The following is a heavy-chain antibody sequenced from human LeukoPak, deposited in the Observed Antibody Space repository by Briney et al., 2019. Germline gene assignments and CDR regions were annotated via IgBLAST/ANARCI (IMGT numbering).Heavy chain of an antibody. J-gene: IGHJ4*02. CDR1: GGSFSGYY. V-gene: IGHV4-34*01. D-gene: IGHD3-10*01. CDR2: INHSGST. CDR3: AGGSYGSGSYLFYYFDY. Sequence: SETLSLTCAVYGGSFSGYYWSWIRQPPGKGLEWIGEINHSGSTNYNPPLKSRVTISVDTSKNQFSLKLSSVTAADTAVYYCAGGSYGSGSYLFYYFDYWGQGTLVTVSS.